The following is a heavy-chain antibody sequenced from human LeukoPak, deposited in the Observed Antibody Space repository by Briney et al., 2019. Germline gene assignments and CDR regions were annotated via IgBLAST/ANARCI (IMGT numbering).Heavy chain of an antibody. CDR2: ISYDGSNK. Sequence: PGGALRLSCAASGFTFSSYAMHWVRQAPGKGREGVAVISYDGSNKYYADSVKGRFTISRDNSKNTLYLQMNSLRAEDTAVYYCARDFDYDSSGYPCYWGQGTLVTVSS. J-gene: IGHJ4*02. CDR3: ARDFDYDSSGYPCY. V-gene: IGHV3-30-3*01. CDR1: GFTFSSYA. D-gene: IGHD3-22*01.